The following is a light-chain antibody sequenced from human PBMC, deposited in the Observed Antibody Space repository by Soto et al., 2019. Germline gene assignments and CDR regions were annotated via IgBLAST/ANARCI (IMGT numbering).Light chain of an antibody. CDR3: QSYDSSLSGWV. CDR1: SSNFGAGYD. CDR2: GHS. J-gene: IGLJ3*02. Sequence: QAVVTQPPSVSGAPGQKVTISCTGSSSNFGAGYDVHWYQQLPGTAPKLLIYGHSNRPSGVPDRFSGSKSGTLASLPITGLQAEDEADYYCQSYDSSLSGWVFGGGTKLTVL. V-gene: IGLV1-40*01.